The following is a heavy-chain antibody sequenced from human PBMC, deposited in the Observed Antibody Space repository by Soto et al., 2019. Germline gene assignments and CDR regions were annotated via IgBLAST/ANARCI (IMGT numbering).Heavy chain of an antibody. J-gene: IGHJ4*02. CDR1: GYTLTELS. V-gene: IGHV1-24*01. CDR2: FDPEDGET. D-gene: IGHD3-9*01. Sequence: SVKVSCKVSGYTLTELSMHWVRQAPGKGLEWMGGFDPEDGETIYAQKFQGRVTMTEDTSTDTAYMELSSLRSEDTAVYYCATDGPLRYYDILTVRGPDRGLDYWGQGTLVTVSS. CDR3: ATDGPLRYYDILTVRGPDRGLDY.